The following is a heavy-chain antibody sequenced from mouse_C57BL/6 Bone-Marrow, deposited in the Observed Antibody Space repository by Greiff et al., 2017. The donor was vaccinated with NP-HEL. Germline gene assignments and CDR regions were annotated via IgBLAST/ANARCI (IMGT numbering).Heavy chain of an antibody. CDR2: ISSGGDYI. J-gene: IGHJ1*03. D-gene: IGHD1-1*01. V-gene: IGHV5-9-1*02. Sequence: EVQVVESGEGLVKPGGSLKLSCAASGFTFSSYAMSWVRQTPEKRLEWVAYISSGGDYIYYADTVKGRFTISRDNARNTLYLQMSSLKSEDTAMYYCTRDQDYGSSWYFDVWGTGTTVTVSS. CDR3: TRDQDYGSSWYFDV. CDR1: GFTFSSYA.